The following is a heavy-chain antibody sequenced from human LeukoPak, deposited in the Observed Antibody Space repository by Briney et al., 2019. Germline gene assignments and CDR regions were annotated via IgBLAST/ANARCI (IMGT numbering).Heavy chain of an antibody. D-gene: IGHD3-3*01. V-gene: IGHV6-1*01. CDR3: AKFDYYTPGDY. J-gene: IGHJ4*02. Sequence: SQTLSLTSAISGDSVSSNSGAWNWIRQSPSRGLEWLGRTYYRSKWYIDYAESVRSRLTINPDTAKNQFSLQLNSVTPEDTAVYYCAKFDYYTPGDYWGQGTLVTVSS. CDR2: TYYRSKWYI. CDR1: GDSVSSNSGA.